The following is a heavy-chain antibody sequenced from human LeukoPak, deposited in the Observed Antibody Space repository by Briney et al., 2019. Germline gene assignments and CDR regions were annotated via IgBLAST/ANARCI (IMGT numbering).Heavy chain of an antibody. CDR2: ISYVGSSK. J-gene: IGHJ4*02. D-gene: IGHD3-10*01. CDR3: ARDRFWSRDYKSGGPLHYFDS. CDR1: GFTFSSYS. Sequence: PGGSLRLSCSASGFTFSSYSMHWVRQAPGKGLEWLSVISYVGSSKYFANSVKGRFTISSDHSENTLYLQLTSLRVEDTAVYSCARDRFWSRDYKSGGPLHYFDSWGLGTLVTVSS. V-gene: IGHV3-30-3*01.